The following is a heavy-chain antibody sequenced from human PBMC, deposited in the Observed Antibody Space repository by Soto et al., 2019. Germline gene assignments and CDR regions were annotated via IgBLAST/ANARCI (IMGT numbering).Heavy chain of an antibody. CDR3: ARGGGYFTRTSCAIDS. CDR1: RFSFSSYE. Sequence: EVQLLESGGGLVQPGGSLRPSSVASRFSFSSYEMSWVRQAAGKGLEWVSRLSRTGDRTNSAGSVKGRFTVSRDNFKNTLYLEMDRLRPEDTAIYYWARGGGYFTRTSCAIDSWGRGTPVTVSS. D-gene: IGHD2-2*01. CDR2: LSRTGDRT. V-gene: IGHV3-23*01. J-gene: IGHJ4*02.